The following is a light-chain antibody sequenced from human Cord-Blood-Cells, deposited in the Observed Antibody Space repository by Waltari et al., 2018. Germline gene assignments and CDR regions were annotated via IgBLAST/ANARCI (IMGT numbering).Light chain of an antibody. CDR3: QQYYSLLT. CDR1: QSVLYSSNNKNY. V-gene: IGKV4-1*01. CDR2: WAS. J-gene: IGKJ3*01. Sequence: DIAMTQSPDSLAVSLREGATINCKSSQSVLYSSNNKNYLAWYQQKPGQPPKLLIYWASTRESGVPDRCSGSGSGTDFTLTISSLQAEDVAVYYCQQYYSLLTFGPGTKVDIK.